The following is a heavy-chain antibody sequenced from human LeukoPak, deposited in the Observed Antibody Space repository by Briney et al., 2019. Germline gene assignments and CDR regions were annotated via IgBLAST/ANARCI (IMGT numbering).Heavy chain of an antibody. D-gene: IGHD3-3*01. CDR1: GFTFSSYG. J-gene: IGHJ4*02. CDR3: AKGALKTDWLLPVDC. Sequence: GGSLRLSCAASGFTFSSYGMHWVRQAPGKWLEWVAFIRYDGSNKYYADSVKGRFTISRDNSKNTLYLQMNSLRAEDTAVYYCAKGALKTDWLLPVDCWGQGTLVTVSS. CDR2: IRYDGSNK. V-gene: IGHV3-30*02.